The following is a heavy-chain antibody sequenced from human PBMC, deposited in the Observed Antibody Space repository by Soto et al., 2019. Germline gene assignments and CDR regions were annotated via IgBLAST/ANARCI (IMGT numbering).Heavy chain of an antibody. V-gene: IGHV1-69*01. J-gene: IGHJ5*02. Sequence: QVQLVQSGAEVKKPGSSVKVSCKASGGTFSSYAISWVRQAPGQGLEWMGGIIPIFGTANYAQKFQGRVTVAADDSPSTAYMELSSLRSEDTAVYYCARDQGWYNWNPNWFDPWGQGPLVTVSS. D-gene: IGHD1-20*01. CDR3: ARDQGWYNWNPNWFDP. CDR2: IIPIFGTA. CDR1: GGTFSSYA.